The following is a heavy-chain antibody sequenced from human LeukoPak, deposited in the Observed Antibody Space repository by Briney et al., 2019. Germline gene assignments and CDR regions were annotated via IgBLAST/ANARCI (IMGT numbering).Heavy chain of an antibody. V-gene: IGHV1-18*01. CDR3: ARDSVVLYYYDNRYSAFDI. Sequence: ASVKVSCKASGYTFTNYSISWVRQAPGQGLEWMGWISTYNGNTNSAQRLQGRVTMTTDTSTSTAYMELRSLRSDDTAVYYCARDSVVLYYYDNRYSAFDIWGQGTMVTVSS. J-gene: IGHJ3*02. CDR1: GYTFTNYS. CDR2: ISTYNGNT. D-gene: IGHD3-22*01.